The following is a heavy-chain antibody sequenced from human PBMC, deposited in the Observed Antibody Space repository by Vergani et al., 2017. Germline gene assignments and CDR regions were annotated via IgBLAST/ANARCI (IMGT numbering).Heavy chain of an antibody. CDR2: ISYTGHGT. CDR3: AKDIISSVRYLDF. V-gene: IGHV3-23*01. CDR1: GFGFSTHT. D-gene: IGHD6-13*01. Sequence: EVQLLESGGGLVQPGGSLRLSCAASGFGFSTHTMPWVRQAPGKGLEGVTFISYTGHGTLYADAVKGRFTVYRENSKNTVFLQMNSRRVEDTAIYYYAKDIISSVRYLDFWGHRALLTVAA. J-gene: IGHJ4*01.